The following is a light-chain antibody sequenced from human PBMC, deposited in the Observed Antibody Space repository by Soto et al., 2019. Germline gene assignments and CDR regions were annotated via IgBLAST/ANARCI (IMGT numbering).Light chain of an antibody. J-gene: IGKJ3*01. CDR2: DTS. CDR1: PGVDRY. Sequence: EIVLKQSPATLSLSPGETATLSCRASPGVDRYLAWYQQKVGQSPRLIIYDTSNRATGVPPRFSGSGYETDFTLTITSLQPEDYALYFCQHRRDSPPGFGPGTRVEIK. CDR3: QHRRDSPPG. V-gene: IGKV3-11*01.